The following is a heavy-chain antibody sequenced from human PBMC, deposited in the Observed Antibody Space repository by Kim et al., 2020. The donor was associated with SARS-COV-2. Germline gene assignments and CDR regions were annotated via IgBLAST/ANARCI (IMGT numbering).Heavy chain of an antibody. CDR1: GGTFSSYA. V-gene: IGHV1-69*13. CDR2: IIPIFGTA. D-gene: IGHD3-22*01. J-gene: IGHJ4*02. CDR3: ARDLGGGGGTMIGVY. Sequence: SVKVSCKASGGTFSSYAISWVRQAPGQGLEWMGGIIPIFGTANYAQKFQGRVTITADESTSTAYMELSSLRSEDTAVYYCARDLGGGGGTMIGVYWGQGTLVTVSS.